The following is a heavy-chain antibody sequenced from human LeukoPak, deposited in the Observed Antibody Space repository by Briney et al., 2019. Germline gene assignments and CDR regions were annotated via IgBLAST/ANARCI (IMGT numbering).Heavy chain of an antibody. CDR3: ARHNYDFWSGYYTAYYYMDV. Sequence: PSETLSLTCTVSGGSISSYYWSWIRQPPGKGLEWIGYIYTSGSTNYNPFHKSRVTISVGTSKNQFSLKLSSVTAADTAVYYCARHNYDFWSGYYTAYYYMDVWGKGTTVTVSS. D-gene: IGHD3-3*01. CDR1: GGSISSYY. CDR2: IYTSGST. J-gene: IGHJ6*03. V-gene: IGHV4-4*09.